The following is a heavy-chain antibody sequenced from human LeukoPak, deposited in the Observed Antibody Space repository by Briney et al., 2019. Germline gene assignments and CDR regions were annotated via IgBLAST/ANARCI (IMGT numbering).Heavy chain of an antibody. J-gene: IGHJ6*02. V-gene: IGHV7-4-1*01. Sequence: ASVKVSCKASGYTFTSYAMNWVRQAPGQGLEWMGWINTNTGNPTYAQGFTGWFVFSLDTSVSTAYLQICSLKAEDTAVYYCARASDSSSWSYYYYYGMDVWGQGTTVTVSS. CDR3: ARASDSSSWSYYYYYGMDV. CDR1: GYTFTSYA. D-gene: IGHD6-13*01. CDR2: INTNTGNP.